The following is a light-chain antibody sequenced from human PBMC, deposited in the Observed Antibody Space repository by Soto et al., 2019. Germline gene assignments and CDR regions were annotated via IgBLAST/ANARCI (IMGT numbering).Light chain of an antibody. V-gene: IGKV1-5*03. CDR1: QSISSW. Sequence: LPASVLDRVTITCRARQSISSWLAWYQQKPGKAPKLLIYKASSLESGVPSRFSGSGSGTEFTLTISSLQPEDSASYYCPQYDSLRLNFGGVGKV. J-gene: IGKJ4*01. CDR2: KAS. CDR3: PQYDSLRLN.